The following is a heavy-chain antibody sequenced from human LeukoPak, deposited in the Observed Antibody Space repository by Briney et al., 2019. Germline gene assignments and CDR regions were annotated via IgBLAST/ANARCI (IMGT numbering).Heavy chain of an antibody. CDR3: ARHGTISSESYFDY. CDR2: IYYSGRT. Sequence: SETLSLTCSVSGGSISSYYWSWIRQPPGKGLEWIGYIYYSGRTNYNPSLKSRVTGFVDTSKNQVSLRLSSVTAADTAVYYCARHGTISSESYFDYWGQGALVTVSS. J-gene: IGHJ4*02. V-gene: IGHV4-59*08. D-gene: IGHD1-14*01. CDR1: GGSISSYY.